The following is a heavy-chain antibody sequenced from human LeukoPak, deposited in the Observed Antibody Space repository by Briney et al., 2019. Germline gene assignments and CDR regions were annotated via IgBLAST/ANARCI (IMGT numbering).Heavy chain of an antibody. CDR3: VRDFRSADY. Sequence: GGSLRLSCAASGFTFRTYCMHWVRQAPGKGPMWVSRICPDGTVTNYADSVKARFIISRDNARNTVYLQMNSLRVEDTAVYYCVRDFRSADYWGQGTLVTISS. V-gene: IGHV3-74*01. J-gene: IGHJ4*02. CDR2: ICPDGTVT. CDR1: GFTFRTYC.